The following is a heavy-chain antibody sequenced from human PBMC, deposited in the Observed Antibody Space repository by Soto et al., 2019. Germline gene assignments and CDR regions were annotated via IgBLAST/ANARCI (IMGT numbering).Heavy chain of an antibody. CDR3: VRLIGNSWLDY. J-gene: IGHJ4*02. D-gene: IGHD3-22*01. Sequence: PSQTLSLTCAISGDSVSSNSATWDWIRQPPSRGLEWLGRTYYRSKWYNDYAESVKSRITINPDTSKNQFSLHLNSVTPEDTAVYYCVRLIGNSWLDYWGQGTLVTVSS. CDR2: TYYRSKWYN. V-gene: IGHV6-1*01. CDR1: GDSVSSNSAT.